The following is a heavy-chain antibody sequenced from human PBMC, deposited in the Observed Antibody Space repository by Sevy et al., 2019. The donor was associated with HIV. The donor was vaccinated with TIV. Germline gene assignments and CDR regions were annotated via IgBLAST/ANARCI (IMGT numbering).Heavy chain of an antibody. J-gene: IGHJ4*02. Sequence: ASVKVSCKASGYTFNGYYIHWVRQAPGQGLEWMAWVNPITGGTNYAQKFRGRVTMTRDTSIATAYMELSSLSSDDTAFYYCARGGYNGGRYVLDYWGQGTLVTVSS. D-gene: IGHD6-19*01. CDR3: ARGGYNGGRYVLDY. CDR1: GYTFNGYY. CDR2: VNPITGGT. V-gene: IGHV1-2*02.